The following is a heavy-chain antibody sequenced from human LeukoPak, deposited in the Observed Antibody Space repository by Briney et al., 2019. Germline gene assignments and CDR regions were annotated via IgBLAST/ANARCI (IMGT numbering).Heavy chain of an antibody. Sequence: PSETLSLTCAVSGGSISSSNWWSWVRQPPGKGLEWIGEIYHSGSTNYNPSLKSRVTISVDKSKNQFSLKLSSVTAADTAVYYCARSRSGGVGATHFDYWGQGTLVTVSS. CDR1: GGSISSSNW. D-gene: IGHD1-26*01. J-gene: IGHJ4*02. CDR3: ARSRSGGVGATHFDY. CDR2: IYHSGST. V-gene: IGHV4-4*02.